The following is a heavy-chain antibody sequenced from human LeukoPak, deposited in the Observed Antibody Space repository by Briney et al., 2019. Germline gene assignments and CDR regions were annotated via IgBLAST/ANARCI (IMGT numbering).Heavy chain of an antibody. J-gene: IGHJ4*02. V-gene: IGHV4-39*01. CDR2: IYYSGST. D-gene: IGHD6-13*01. CDR1: GGSISSSSYY. CDR3: ARAAAAGTFPFDY. Sequence: KPSETLSLTCTVSGGSISSSSYYWGWIRQPPGKGLEWIVSIYYSGSTYYNPSLKSRVTISVDTSKTQFSLKLSSVTAADTAVYYCARAAAAGTFPFDYWGQGTLVTVSS.